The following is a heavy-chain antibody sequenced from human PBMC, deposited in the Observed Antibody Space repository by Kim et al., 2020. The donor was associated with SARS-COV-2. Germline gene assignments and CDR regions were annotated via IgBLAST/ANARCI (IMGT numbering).Heavy chain of an antibody. J-gene: IGHJ3*02. Sequence: SQTLSLPCAISGDSVSSKSVAWNWVRQSPSRGLEWLGRTYYRSKWYNDYAVSVKGRISIHPDTSHNQFSLQLNSVTPEDTAVYYCARGINSAFDIWGQGTVVTVSS. V-gene: IGHV6-1*01. D-gene: IGHD5-18*01. CDR3: ARGINSAFDI. CDR1: GDSVSSKSVA. CDR2: TYYRSKWYN.